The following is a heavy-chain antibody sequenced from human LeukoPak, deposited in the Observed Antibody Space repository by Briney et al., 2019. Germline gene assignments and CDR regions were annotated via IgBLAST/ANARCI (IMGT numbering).Heavy chain of an antibody. D-gene: IGHD7-27*01. CDR3: ARAREIDWGSMASGLPYYYFDI. V-gene: IGHV4-61*08. Sequence: PSETLSLTCTVSGGSISSGDYYWSWIRQPPGKGLEWLGNIYYSGGPKYNPSLKGRLTISVDTSKNQFSLKLSSATAADTAVYYCARAREIDWGSMASGLPYYYFDIWGRGTLVTVSS. CDR2: IYYSGGP. J-gene: IGHJ2*01. CDR1: GGSISSGDYY.